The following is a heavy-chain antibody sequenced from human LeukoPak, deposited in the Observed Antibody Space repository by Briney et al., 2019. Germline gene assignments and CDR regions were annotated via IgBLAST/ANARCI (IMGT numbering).Heavy chain of an antibody. V-gene: IGHV4-34*01. D-gene: IGHD3-22*01. J-gene: IGHJ3*02. CDR2: INHSGST. CDR1: GGSFSGYY. CDR3: AREFSDSSGYYDTFDAFDI. Sequence: PSETLSLTCAVYGGSFSGYYWSWIRQPPGKGLEWIGEINHSGSTNYNPSLKSRVTISVDTSKNQFSLKLSSVTAADTAVYYCAREFSDSSGYYDTFDAFDIWGQGTMVTVSS.